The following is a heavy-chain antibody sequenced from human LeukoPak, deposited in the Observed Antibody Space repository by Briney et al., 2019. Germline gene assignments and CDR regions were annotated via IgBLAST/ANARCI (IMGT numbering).Heavy chain of an antibody. J-gene: IGHJ4*02. D-gene: IGHD5-18*01. V-gene: IGHV3-23*01. CDR3: AKDLSTRYSYHYFDY. CDR2: ISGSGGST. CDR1: GFTFSSSG. Sequence: GGSLRLSCAASGFTFSSSGMHWVRQAPGKGLEWVSAISGSGGSTYYADSVKGRFTISRDNSKNTLYLQMNSLRAEDTAVYYCAKDLSTRYSYHYFDYWGQGTQVTVSS.